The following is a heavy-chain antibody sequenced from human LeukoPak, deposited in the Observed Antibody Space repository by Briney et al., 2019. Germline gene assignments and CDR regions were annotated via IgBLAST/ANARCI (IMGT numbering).Heavy chain of an antibody. V-gene: IGHV3-21*01. D-gene: IGHD5-24*01. CDR1: GFTFSSYS. Sequence: GGSLRLSCAASGFTFSSYSMNWVRQAPGKGLEWVSSISSSSSYIYYAYSVKGRFTISRDNAKNSLYLQMNSLRAEDTAVYYCARVNRRDGYKILSPRTLDYWGQGTLVTVSS. CDR2: ISSSSSYI. J-gene: IGHJ4*02. CDR3: ARVNRRDGYKILSPRTLDY.